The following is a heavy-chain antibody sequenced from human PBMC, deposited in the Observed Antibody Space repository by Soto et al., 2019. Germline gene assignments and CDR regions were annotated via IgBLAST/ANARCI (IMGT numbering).Heavy chain of an antibody. D-gene: IGHD2-2*01. V-gene: IGHV1-69*01. Sequence: QVQLVQSGAEVKKPGSSVKVSCKASGGTFSSYAISWVRQAPGQGLEWMGGSIPISGTANYAQKFQGRVTITADASTSPAYMELSSLRSEDTDVYYCARSQGSSTSLEIYYYYYYGMDVWGQGTTVTVPS. CDR2: SIPISGTA. CDR3: ARSQGSSTSLEIYYYYYYGMDV. CDR1: GGTFSSYA. J-gene: IGHJ6*02.